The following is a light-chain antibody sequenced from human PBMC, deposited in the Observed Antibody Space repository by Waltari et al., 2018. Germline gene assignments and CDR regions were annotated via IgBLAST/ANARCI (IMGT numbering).Light chain of an antibody. Sequence: DIQMTQSPSSLSASVGDRVTITCRASQSIGEYVNWFQQKPGKAPNLLIYAASSLQSGVPSRFSGGGSGTDFTLTISSLHPEDFATYYCQQVYSPPITFGQGTRLEIK. CDR2: AAS. CDR3: QQVYSPPIT. V-gene: IGKV1-39*01. CDR1: QSIGEY. J-gene: IGKJ5*01.